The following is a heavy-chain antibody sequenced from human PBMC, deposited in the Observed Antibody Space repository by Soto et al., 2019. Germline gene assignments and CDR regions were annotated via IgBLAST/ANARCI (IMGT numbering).Heavy chain of an antibody. CDR2: ISSSSSYI. J-gene: IGHJ6*02. Sequence: EVQLVESGGGLVKPGGSLRLSCAASGFTFSSYSMNWVRQAPGKGLEWVSSISSSSSYIYYADSVKGRFTISRDNAKNTLYRQMNSLRAEDTAGYYCARERQLGCYGMDVWGQGTTVTVSS. D-gene: IGHD6-13*01. CDR3: ARERQLGCYGMDV. CDR1: GFTFSSYS. V-gene: IGHV3-21*01.